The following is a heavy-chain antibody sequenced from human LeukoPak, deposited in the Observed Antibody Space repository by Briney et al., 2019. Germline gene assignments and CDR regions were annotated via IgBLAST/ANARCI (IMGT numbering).Heavy chain of an antibody. CDR1: GGSISSSSYY. CDR2: IYYSGST. D-gene: IGHD6-6*01. Sequence: KTSETLSLTCTVSGGSISSSSYYWGWIRQPPGKGLEWIGSIYYSGSTYYNPSLKSRVTISVDTSKNQFSLKLSSVTAADTAVYYCARDPGEQLAGGFDYWGQGTLVTVSS. V-gene: IGHV4-39*07. CDR3: ARDPGEQLAGGFDY. J-gene: IGHJ4*02.